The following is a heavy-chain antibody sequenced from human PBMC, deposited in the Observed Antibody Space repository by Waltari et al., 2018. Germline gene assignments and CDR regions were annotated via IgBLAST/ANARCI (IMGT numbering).Heavy chain of an antibody. CDR2: IWYDGSNK. J-gene: IGHJ5*02. Sequence: QVQLVESGGGVVQPGRSLRLSCAASGFTFSSYGMHWVRQAPGKGLEWVAVIWYDGSNKYYADSVKGRFTISRDNSKNTLYLQMNSLRAEDTAMYYCAKDKDSSSWYNWFDPWGQGTLVTVSS. D-gene: IGHD6-13*01. CDR3: AKDKDSSSWYNWFDP. V-gene: IGHV3-30*18. CDR1: GFTFSSYG.